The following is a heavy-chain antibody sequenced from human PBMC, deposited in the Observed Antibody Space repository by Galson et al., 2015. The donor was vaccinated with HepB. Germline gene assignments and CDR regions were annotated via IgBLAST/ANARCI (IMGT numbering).Heavy chain of an antibody. V-gene: IGHV3-74*03. CDR1: GFTLSNYW. CDR2: INSDGSTT. Sequence: SLRLSCAASGFTLSNYWMHWVRQAPGKGLVWVSLINSDGSTTKYADSVRGRFTISRDNAKNTLFLQMNSLRAEDTAVYYCARDKGRSAFDIWGQGTMVTVSS. CDR3: ARDKGRSAFDI. J-gene: IGHJ3*02.